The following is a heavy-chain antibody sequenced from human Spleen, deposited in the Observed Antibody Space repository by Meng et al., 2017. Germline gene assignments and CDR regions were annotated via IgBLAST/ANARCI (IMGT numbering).Heavy chain of an antibody. Sequence: SETLSLTCTVSGGSIGTTNYYWNWIRQPPGKGLEWIGSVYYSGITYYNPSLNSRITISVDTSKNQFSLRLNSVTAADTAVYYCAREMVGVVVVAANPLGAFDIWGQGTMVTVSS. CDR1: GGSIGTTNYY. V-gene: IGHV4-39*07. J-gene: IGHJ3*02. D-gene: IGHD2-15*01. CDR2: VYYSGIT. CDR3: AREMVGVVVVAANPLGAFDI.